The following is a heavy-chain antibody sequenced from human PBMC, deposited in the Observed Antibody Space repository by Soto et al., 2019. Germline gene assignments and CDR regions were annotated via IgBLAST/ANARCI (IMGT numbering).Heavy chain of an antibody. J-gene: IGHJ4*02. CDR3: ARDRLYCSGGSCYSAFDY. V-gene: IGHV3-30-3*01. CDR2: ISYDGSNK. Sequence: QVQLVESGGGVVQPGRSLRLSCAASGFTFSSYAMHWVRQAPGKGLEWVAVISYDGSNKYYADSVKGRFTISRDNSKNTLYLQMNSLRAEDTAVYYCARDRLYCSGGSCYSAFDYWGQGTLVTVSS. CDR1: GFTFSSYA. D-gene: IGHD2-15*01.